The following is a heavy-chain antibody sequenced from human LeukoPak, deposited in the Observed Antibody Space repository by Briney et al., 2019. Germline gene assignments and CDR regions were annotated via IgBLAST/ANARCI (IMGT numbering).Heavy chain of an antibody. CDR3: ANWGDGPFDY. J-gene: IGHJ4*02. V-gene: IGHV3-23*01. CDR2: ISGSGGST. CDR1: GFTFSSYA. Sequence: GGSLRLSCAASGFTFSSYAMSWVRQAPGKGLEGVSAISGSGGSTYYADSVKGRFTISRDNSKNTLYLQMNSLRAEDTAVYYCANWGDGPFDYWSQGTLVTVSS. D-gene: IGHD2-21*02.